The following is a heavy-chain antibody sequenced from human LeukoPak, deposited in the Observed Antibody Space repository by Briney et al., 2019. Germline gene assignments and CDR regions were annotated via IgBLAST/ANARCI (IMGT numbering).Heavy chain of an antibody. J-gene: IGHJ5*02. CDR2: ISDSGDGT. CDR1: GFTFRSYA. Sequence: GGSLRLSCAGSGFTFRSYAMSWVRQSPVKGLEWVSAISDSGDGTYYADSVKARFTISRDNSKNTVYLEMSSLRAEDTAVYYCAREVSAWPKNWFDPWGQGTLVTVSS. D-gene: IGHD3-3*01. CDR3: AREVSAWPKNWFDP. V-gene: IGHV3-23*01.